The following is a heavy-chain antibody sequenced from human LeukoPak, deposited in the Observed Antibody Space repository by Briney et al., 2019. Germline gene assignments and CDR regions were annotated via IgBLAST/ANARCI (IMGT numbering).Heavy chain of an antibody. CDR2: IYSAGNT. J-gene: IGHJ4*02. D-gene: IGHD3-16*02. CDR1: GFTVSSNY. CDR3: ARSAVTFGGVIVMHYFDY. V-gene: IGHV3-53*04. Sequence: GGSLRLSCAASGFTVSSNYMSWVRQAPGKGLEWVSFIYSAGNTYYADFVKGRFTISRHTSKNTLYLQMNSLRAEDTAVYYCARSAVTFGGVIVMHYFDYWGQGTLVTVSS.